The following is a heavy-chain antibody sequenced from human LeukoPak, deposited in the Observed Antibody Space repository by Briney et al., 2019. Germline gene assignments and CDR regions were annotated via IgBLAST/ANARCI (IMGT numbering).Heavy chain of an antibody. V-gene: IGHV4-39*01. J-gene: IGHJ4*02. CDR3: VRGSTLRHYQY. D-gene: IGHD3-16*01. Sequence: PSETLSLTCTVSGGSISSSPYYWGWIRRPPGKGLEWIGSIYYSGSTYYNPSPKSRVTVSVDTSKNQFSLKLSSVTAADTAVYYCVRGSTLRHYQYWGQGTLVTVSS. CDR1: GGSISSSPYY. CDR2: IYYSGST.